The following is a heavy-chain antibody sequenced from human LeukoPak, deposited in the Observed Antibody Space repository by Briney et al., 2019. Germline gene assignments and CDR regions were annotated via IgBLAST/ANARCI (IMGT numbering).Heavy chain of an antibody. J-gene: IGHJ4*02. V-gene: IGHV3-23*01. CDR1: GFTYSSYA. Sequence: GGSLRLSCAASGFTYSSYAMSWVRQDPGKGLEWVSAISGSGGSTYYADSVKGRFTISRDNSKNTLYLQMNSLRAEDTAVYYCAKDGSEMADQFDYWGQGTLVTDSS. D-gene: IGHD5-24*01. CDR3: AKDGSEMADQFDY. CDR2: ISGSGGST.